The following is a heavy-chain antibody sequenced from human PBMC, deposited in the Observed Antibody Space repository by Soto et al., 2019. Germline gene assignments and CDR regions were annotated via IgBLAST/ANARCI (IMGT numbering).Heavy chain of an antibody. D-gene: IGHD4-17*01. V-gene: IGHV3-30*18. J-gene: IGHJ4*02. Sequence: QVQLVESGGGVVQPGRSLRLSCAASGFIFSKYGMHWVRQAPGKGLEWVAVISNDGNIKYYGDSVKGRFTISRDNSKSTLSLQMNSLRAEDTAVYYCAKDWDYGDNDAFDYWGQGTLVIVSS. CDR2: ISNDGNIK. CDR3: AKDWDYGDNDAFDY. CDR1: GFIFSKYG.